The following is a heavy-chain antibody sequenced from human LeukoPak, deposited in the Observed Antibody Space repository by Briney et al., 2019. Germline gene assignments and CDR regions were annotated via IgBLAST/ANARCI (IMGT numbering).Heavy chain of an antibody. D-gene: IGHD6-13*01. J-gene: IGHJ4*02. V-gene: IGHV1-18*01. CDR3: ARTDSSSWYSSDDY. Sequence: GASVKASCKASGYTFTSYGISWVRQAPGQGLEWMGWISAYNGNTNYAQKLQGRVTMTTDTSTSTAYMELRSLRSDDTAVYYCARTDSSSWYSSDDYWGQGTLVTVSS. CDR1: GYTFTSYG. CDR2: ISAYNGNT.